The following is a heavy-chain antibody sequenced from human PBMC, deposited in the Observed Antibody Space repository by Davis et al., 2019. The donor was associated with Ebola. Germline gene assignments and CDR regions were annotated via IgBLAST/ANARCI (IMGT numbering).Heavy chain of an antibody. Sequence: ASVKVSCKASGYTFTSYYMHWVRQAPGQGLEWMGIINPSGGSTSYAQKFQGRVTMTRDTSTSTVYMELSSLRSEDTAVYYCAREGMGNYYGSGSLDYYGMDVWGKGTTVTVPS. CDR1: GYTFTSYY. J-gene: IGHJ6*04. CDR3: AREGMGNYYGSGSLDYYGMDV. V-gene: IGHV1-46*01. D-gene: IGHD3-10*01. CDR2: INPSGGST.